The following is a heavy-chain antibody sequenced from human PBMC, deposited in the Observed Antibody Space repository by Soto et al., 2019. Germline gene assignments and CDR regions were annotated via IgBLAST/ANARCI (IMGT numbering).Heavy chain of an antibody. Sequence: QLQLQESGSGLVKPSQTLSLTCAVSSGSISSGGYSWSWIRQPPGKGLEWIGYIDHSGSTYYNPSLKSRITRAVDRTKNQLSLKLSSVTAADTAVYYCAREGSDYGVAFDLWGQGTMVTVSS. J-gene: IGHJ3*01. CDR2: IDHSGST. CDR3: AREGSDYGVAFDL. D-gene: IGHD4-17*01. CDR1: SGSISSGGYS. V-gene: IGHV4-30-2*01.